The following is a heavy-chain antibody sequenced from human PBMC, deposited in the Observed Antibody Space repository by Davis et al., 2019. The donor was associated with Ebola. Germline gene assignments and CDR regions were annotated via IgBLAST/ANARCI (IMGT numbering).Heavy chain of an antibody. CDR1: GFIFDDHA. J-gene: IGHJ1*01. D-gene: IGHD6-19*01. V-gene: IGHV3-9*01. CDR3: TRSRVAAQY. CDR2: ISWSGDRK. Sequence: SLKISCVVSGFIFDDHAMQWVRQVPGRGLEWVSGISWSGDRKVYAASVKGRFTISRDNAQNSLVLQMDDLRVEDTAVYYCTRSRVAAQYWGQGTLVTVSS.